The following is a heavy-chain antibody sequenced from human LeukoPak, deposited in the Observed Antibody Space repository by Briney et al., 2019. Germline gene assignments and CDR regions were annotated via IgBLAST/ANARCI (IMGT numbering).Heavy chain of an antibody. CDR3: AGATKWLAHDF. CDR2: IFDAGRT. J-gene: IGHJ4*02. Sequence: TGGSLRLSCAASGFTLSGTYMSWVRQAAGKGWEWVSTIFDAGRTTYADSVKGRFTISRDNYKNTLFLQMKSLRADDTAVYYCAGATKWLAHDFWGQGTLVTVSS. V-gene: IGHV3-53*01. CDR1: GFTLSGTY. D-gene: IGHD6-19*01.